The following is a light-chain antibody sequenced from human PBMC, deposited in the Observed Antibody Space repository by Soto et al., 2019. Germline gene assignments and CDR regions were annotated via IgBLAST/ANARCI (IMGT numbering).Light chain of an antibody. V-gene: IGKV3-15*01. CDR3: QQYNNWPLLT. J-gene: IGKJ4*01. Sequence: EILMTQSPATLSVSPGEGLTLSCRASQSISRTLAWYQQRPGQAPRLLIYGASSRATGVPARFSGSGSGTEFTLTISSLQSEDFAVYYCQQYNNWPLLTFGGGTKVEIK. CDR2: GAS. CDR1: QSISRT.